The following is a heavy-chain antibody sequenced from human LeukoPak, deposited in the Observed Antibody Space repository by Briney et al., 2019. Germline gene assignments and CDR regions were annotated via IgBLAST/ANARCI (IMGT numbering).Heavy chain of an antibody. CDR3: ARGRPHGNDY. J-gene: IGHJ4*02. Sequence: GGSLRLSCAASGFTFSSYWMNWVRQAPGKGLVRVSRIASDGSSTTYADSVKGRFSISRDNAKNTLYLQMNSLRVEDTAVYYCARGRPHGNDYWGQGTLVTVSS. CDR1: GFTFSSYW. V-gene: IGHV3-74*01. CDR2: IASDGSST. D-gene: IGHD4-23*01.